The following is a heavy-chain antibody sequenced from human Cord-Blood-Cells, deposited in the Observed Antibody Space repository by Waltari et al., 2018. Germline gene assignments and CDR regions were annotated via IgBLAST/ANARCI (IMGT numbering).Heavy chain of an antibody. CDR1: GFTLSSSW. D-gene: IGHD1-7*01. CDR2: IKQDGSEK. V-gene: IGHV3-7*01. J-gene: IGHJ3*02. CDR3: ATTGNYDAFDI. Sequence: EVQLVESGGGLVQPGGSLRLSCAASGFTLSSSWMSWVRQAPGEGLEWVANIKQDGSEKYYVDSVKGRFTISRDNAKNSLYLQMNSLRAEDTAVYYCATTGNYDAFDIWGQGTMVTVSS.